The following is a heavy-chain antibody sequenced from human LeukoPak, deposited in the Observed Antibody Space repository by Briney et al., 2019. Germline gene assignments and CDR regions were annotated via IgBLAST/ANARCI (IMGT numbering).Heavy chain of an antibody. D-gene: IGHD3-22*01. CDR1: GGSISSYY. J-gene: IGHJ4*02. Sequence: SETLSLTCTVSGGSISSYYWSWIRQPAGKGLEWVGRIYTSGSTNYNPSLKSRVTMSVDTCKNQFSLKLSSVTAADTAVYYCAITYYYDSSGFADPFDYWGQGTLVTVSS. CDR2: IYTSGST. V-gene: IGHV4-4*07. CDR3: AITYYYDSSGFADPFDY.